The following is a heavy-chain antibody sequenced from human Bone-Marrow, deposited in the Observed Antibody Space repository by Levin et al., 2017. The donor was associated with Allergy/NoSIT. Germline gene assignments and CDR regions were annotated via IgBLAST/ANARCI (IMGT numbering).Heavy chain of an antibody. J-gene: IGHJ4*02. D-gene: IGHD6-13*01. V-gene: IGHV4-59*01. CDR2: MHYSGST. CDR3: ARVDVAAAGLYEH. CDR1: GGSFTSYY. Sequence: ASETLSLTCGVSGGSFTSYYWSWVRQAPGKGLEWIAYMHYSGSTYYNPSLKSRVTVSIDTSRNQFSLILRSLTAADTAVYFCARVDVAAAGLYEHWGPGTLVTVSP.